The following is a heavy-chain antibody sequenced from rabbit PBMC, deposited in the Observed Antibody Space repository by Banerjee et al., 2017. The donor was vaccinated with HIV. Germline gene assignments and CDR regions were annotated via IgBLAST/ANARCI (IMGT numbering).Heavy chain of an antibody. CDR1: GFSFSGSYY. J-gene: IGHJ6*01. CDR3: ARAYASSSGYLPDWLDL. D-gene: IGHD1-1*01. V-gene: IGHV1S40*01. CDR2: IYAGSSGST. Sequence: QSLEESGGDLVKPGASLTLTCTASGFSFSGSYYMCWVRQAPGKGLEWIACIYAGSSGSTYYASWAKGRFTISKTSSTTLTLQMTSLTAADTATYFCARAYASSSGYLPDWLDLWGPGTLVTVS.